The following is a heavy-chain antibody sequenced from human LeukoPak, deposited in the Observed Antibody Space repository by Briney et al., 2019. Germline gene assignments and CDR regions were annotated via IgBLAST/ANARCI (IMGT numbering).Heavy chain of an antibody. J-gene: IGHJ4*02. Sequence: QLGGPLRLSCVASGFTFITYTFNWVRQAPGKGLEWLSYISSGGLTIFYADSVKGRFTISRDNTKNAIYLDMTNLRAEDTAVYYCARDFDYGDYIDFWGQGTLVAVSS. D-gene: IGHD4/OR15-4a*01. V-gene: IGHV3-48*04. CDR1: GFTFITYT. CDR3: ARDFDYGDYIDF. CDR2: ISSGGLTI.